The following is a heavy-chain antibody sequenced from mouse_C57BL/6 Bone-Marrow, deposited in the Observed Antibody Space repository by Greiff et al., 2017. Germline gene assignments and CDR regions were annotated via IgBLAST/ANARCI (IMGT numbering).Heavy chain of an antibody. Sequence: VQLQQSGAELVKPWASVKLSCTASGFNIKDYYMHWVKQRTEQGLEWIGRIDPEDGETKYAPKFQGKATITADTSSNTAYLQLSSLTSEDTAVYYCASITTVVAKGYFDVWGTGTTVTVSS. V-gene: IGHV14-2*01. D-gene: IGHD1-1*01. CDR2: IDPEDGET. CDR1: GFNIKDYY. J-gene: IGHJ1*03. CDR3: ASITTVVAKGYFDV.